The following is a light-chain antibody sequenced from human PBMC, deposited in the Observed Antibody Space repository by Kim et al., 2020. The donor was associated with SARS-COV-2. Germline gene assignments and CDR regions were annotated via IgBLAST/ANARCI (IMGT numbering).Light chain of an antibody. J-gene: IGKJ1*01. CDR3: QQYDSYPRT. V-gene: IGKV1-5*03. CDR2: KTS. Sequence: DIQMTQSPSTLSASVGDRVTITCRASQSFSSWLAWYQQKPGKVPKLLIYKTSILESGVPSRFSGSGSGTDFTLTISSLQPEDFATYYCQQYDSYPRTFGQGTKVDIK. CDR1: QSFSSW.